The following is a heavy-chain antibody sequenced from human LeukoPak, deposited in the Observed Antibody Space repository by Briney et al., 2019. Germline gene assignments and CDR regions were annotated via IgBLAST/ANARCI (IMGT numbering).Heavy chain of an antibody. V-gene: IGHV1-2*02. D-gene: IGHD5-18*01. CDR2: INPNSGGT. Sequence: GASVKVSCKASGYTFTGYYMHWVRQAPGQGLEWMGWINPNSGGTNYAQKFQGRVTMTEDTSTDTAYMELSSLRSEDTAVYYCAAIENTAMAPFSGMDVWGQGTTVTVSS. J-gene: IGHJ6*02. CDR1: GYTFTGYY. CDR3: AAIENTAMAPFSGMDV.